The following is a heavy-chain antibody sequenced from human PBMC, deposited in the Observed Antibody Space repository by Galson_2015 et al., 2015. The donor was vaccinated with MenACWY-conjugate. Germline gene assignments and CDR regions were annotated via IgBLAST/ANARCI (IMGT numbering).Heavy chain of an antibody. CDR1: GFTFSSHG. D-gene: IGHD3-22*01. Sequence: SLRLSCAASGFTFSSHGMHWVRQAPGKGLEWVAFIRYDGSNKYYADSVKGRFTISRDNSKNTLYLQMNSLRAEDTAVYYCAKLAGDSSGYYYRFDYWGQGTLVTVSS. CDR3: AKLAGDSSGYYYRFDY. J-gene: IGHJ4*02. V-gene: IGHV3-30*02. CDR2: IRYDGSNK.